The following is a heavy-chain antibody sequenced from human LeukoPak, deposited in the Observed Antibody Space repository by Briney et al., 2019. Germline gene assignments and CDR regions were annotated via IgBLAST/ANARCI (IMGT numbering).Heavy chain of an antibody. CDR1: GVTVRSAY. CDR2: IYRGGDT. CDR3: AREADCSGGTCYRGAFDI. Sequence: PGGSLRLSCVASGVTVRSAYMSWVRQAPGKGLEWVSVIYRGGDTYYADSVTGRFTISRDNSKNTLFLQMNSLRAEDTAVYYCAREADCSGGTCYRGAFDIWGQGTMVTVSS. J-gene: IGHJ3*02. V-gene: IGHV3-66*01. D-gene: IGHD2-15*01.